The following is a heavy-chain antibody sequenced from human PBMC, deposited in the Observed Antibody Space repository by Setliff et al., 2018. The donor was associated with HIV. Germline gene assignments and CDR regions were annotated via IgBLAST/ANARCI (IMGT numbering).Heavy chain of an antibody. V-gene: IGHV6-1*01. CDR3: ARGSYGSVLL. D-gene: IGHD6-19*01. J-gene: IGHJ4*02. CDR1: GDSVSSDNAA. Sequence: SQTLSLTCAISGDSVSSDNAAWNWIRQSPMRGLEWLGRTYHRSKWYFDYAVSVKSRIIINPDTSKNQFSLHLNSVTPEDTAVYYCARGSYGSVLLWGQGTLVTVSS. CDR2: TYHRSKWYF.